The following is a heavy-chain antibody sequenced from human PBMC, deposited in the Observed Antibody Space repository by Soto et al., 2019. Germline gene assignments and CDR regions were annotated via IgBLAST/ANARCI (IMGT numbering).Heavy chain of an antibody. CDR1: GYTFTGYY. V-gene: IGHV1-2*04. CDR3: ARDNSMLGAPFHY. J-gene: IGHJ4*02. D-gene: IGHD3-16*01. Sequence: ASVKVSCKASGYTFTGYYMHWVRQAPGQGLEWMGWINPNSGGTNYAQKFQGWVTVTRDTSISTAYMELTSLRADDTAVYYCARDNSMLGAPFHYWGQGTLVTVSS. CDR2: INPNSGGT.